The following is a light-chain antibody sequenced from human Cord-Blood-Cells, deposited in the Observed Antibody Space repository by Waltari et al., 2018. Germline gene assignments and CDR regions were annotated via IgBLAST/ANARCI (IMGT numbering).Light chain of an antibody. Sequence: DIQMTQSPSSLSASVGDSVTITCRASQSISSYLNWYQQKPGKAPKLLISAASSLQSGVPSRFSGSGSGTDFTLTISSLQPEDFATYYCQQSYSTQYSFGQGTKLEIK. CDR2: AAS. CDR1: QSISSY. V-gene: IGKV1-39*01. J-gene: IGKJ2*03. CDR3: QQSYSTQYS.